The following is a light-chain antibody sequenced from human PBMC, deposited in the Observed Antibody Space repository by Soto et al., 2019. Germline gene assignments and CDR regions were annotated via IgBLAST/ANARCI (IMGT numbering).Light chain of an antibody. CDR1: QSVSSY. CDR2: DAS. V-gene: IGKV3-11*01. Sequence: EIVLTQSPATLSLSPGERATLSCRASQSVSSYLAWYQQKPGQAPRLLIYDASNRATGIPARFSGSGSGTDFTLTISSLDPEDFAVYYSPQRSNWPPAFGGGTKVEI. CDR3: PQRSNWPPA. J-gene: IGKJ4*01.